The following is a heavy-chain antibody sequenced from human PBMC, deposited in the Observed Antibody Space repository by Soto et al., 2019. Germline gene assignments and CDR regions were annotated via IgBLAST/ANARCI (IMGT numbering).Heavy chain of an antibody. J-gene: IGHJ4*02. Sequence: SETLSLTCAVYGGSFSGYYWSWIRQPPGKGPEWIGEINHSGSTNYNPSLKSRVTISVDTSKNQFSLKLSSVTAADTAVYYCARGGIQLRFLEWLLKGYFDYWGQGALVTVSS. CDR3: ARGGIQLRFLEWLLKGYFDY. D-gene: IGHD3-3*01. CDR2: INHSGST. V-gene: IGHV4-34*01. CDR1: GGSFSGYY.